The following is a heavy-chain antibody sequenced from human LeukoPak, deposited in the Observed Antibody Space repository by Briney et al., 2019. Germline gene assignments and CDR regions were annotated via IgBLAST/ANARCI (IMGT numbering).Heavy chain of an antibody. CDR2: IKQDGSEK. Sequence: GGSLRLSCAASGFTFSSYAMSWVRQAPGKGLEWVANIKQDGSEKYYVDSVKGRFTISRDNAKNSLYLQMNSLRAEDTAVYYCARGSRWFDPWGQGTLVTVSS. V-gene: IGHV3-7*03. CDR1: GFTFSSYA. CDR3: ARGSRWFDP. J-gene: IGHJ5*02.